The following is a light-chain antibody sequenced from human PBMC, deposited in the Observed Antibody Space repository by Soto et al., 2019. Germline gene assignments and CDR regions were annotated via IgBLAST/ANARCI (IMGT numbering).Light chain of an antibody. V-gene: IGLV2-14*03. CDR1: SSDFGGYDY. CDR3: ISYASINTYV. Sequence: QSALTQPASVSGSPGQSITISCTGTSSDFGGYDYVSWYQQHPGKAPKLMIYDATSRPSGVSNRFSGSKSGNTASLTISGLQAEDEADYYCISYASINTYVFGTRTKVTVL. J-gene: IGLJ1*01. CDR2: DAT.